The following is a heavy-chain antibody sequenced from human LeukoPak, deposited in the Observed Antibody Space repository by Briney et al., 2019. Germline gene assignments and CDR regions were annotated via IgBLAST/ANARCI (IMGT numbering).Heavy chain of an antibody. D-gene: IGHD2-15*01. J-gene: IGHJ3*02. V-gene: IGHV3-30*02. CDR3: ARDIVVLVAATGGSDAFDI. CDR2: IRYDGSNK. Sequence: GGSLRLSCAASGFTFSSYGMHWVRQAPGKGLEWVAFIRYDGSNKYYADSVKGRFTVSRDNSKNTLYLQMNSLRAEDTAVYYCARDIVVLVAATGGSDAFDIWGQGTMVTVSS. CDR1: GFTFSSYG.